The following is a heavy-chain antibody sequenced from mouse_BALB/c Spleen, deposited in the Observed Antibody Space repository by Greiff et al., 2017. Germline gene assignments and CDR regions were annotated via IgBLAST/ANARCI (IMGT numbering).Heavy chain of an antibody. CDR3: ARDHDY. CDR1: GYSITSGYY. CDR2: ISYDGSN. Sequence: EVQLQQSGPGLVKPSQSLSLTCSVTGYSITSGYYWNWIRQFPGNKLEWMGYISYDGSNNYNPSLKNRISITRDTSKNQFFLKLNSVTTEDTATYYCARDHDYWGQGTTLTVSS. V-gene: IGHV3-6*02. J-gene: IGHJ2*01.